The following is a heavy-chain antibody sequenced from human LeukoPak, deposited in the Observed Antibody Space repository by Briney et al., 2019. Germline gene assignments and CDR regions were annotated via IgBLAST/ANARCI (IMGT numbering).Heavy chain of an antibody. D-gene: IGHD2-2*03. CDR2: IYPGDSDT. CDR3: ARRGYCSSTSCYGVDY. V-gene: IGHV5-51*01. J-gene: IGHJ4*02. Sequence: GESLKISCKGAGYSFTSYWFGWVRQMPGKGLEWMGIIYPGDSDTRYSPSFQGQVTISADKSISTAYLQWSSLKASDTAMYYCARRGYCSSTSCYGVDYWGQGTLVTVSS. CDR1: GYSFTSYW.